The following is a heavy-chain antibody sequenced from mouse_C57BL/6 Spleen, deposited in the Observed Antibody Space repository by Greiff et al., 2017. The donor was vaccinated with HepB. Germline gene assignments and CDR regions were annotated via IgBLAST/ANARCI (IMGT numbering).Heavy chain of an antibody. D-gene: IGHD1-1*01. CDR1: GFTFSSYT. CDR2: ISGGGGNT. CDR3: ARHENYYGRVYYAMDY. J-gene: IGHJ4*01. Sequence: EVHLVESGGGLVKPGGSLKLSCAASGFTFSSYTMSWVRQTPEKRLEWVATISGGGGNTYYPDSVKGRFTISRDNAKNTLYLQMSSLRSEDTALYYCARHENYYGRVYYAMDYWGQGTSVTVSS. V-gene: IGHV5-9*01.